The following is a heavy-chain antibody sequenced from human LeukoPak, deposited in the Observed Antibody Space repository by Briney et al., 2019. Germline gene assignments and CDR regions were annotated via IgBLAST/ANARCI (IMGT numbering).Heavy chain of an antibody. CDR1: GFTFSSYE. J-gene: IGHJ4*02. CDR3: ARDATGYSGGWFDY. D-gene: IGHD6-19*01. V-gene: IGHV3-48*03. Sequence: GGSLRLSCAASGFTFSSYEMNWVRQAPGKGLEWVSYISSSGSTIYYADSVKGRFTISRDNAKNSLYLQMNSLRAEDTAVYYCARDATGYSGGWFDYWGQGTLVTVSS. CDR2: ISSSGSTI.